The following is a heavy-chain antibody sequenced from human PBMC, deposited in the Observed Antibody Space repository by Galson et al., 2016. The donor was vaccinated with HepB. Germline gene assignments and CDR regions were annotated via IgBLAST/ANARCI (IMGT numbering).Heavy chain of an antibody. CDR2: FSYDGTNN. CDR1: GLTFSSYA. CDR3: ARDVHTSLIGSGWAFDL. Sequence: SLRLSCAASGLTFSSYAMHWVRQAPGKGLEWVAMFSYDGTNNYYGDSVKGRFTISRDNSKNTVYLQMNSLRPEDTAVYYCARDVHTSLIGSGWAFDLWGQGTRVTVSS. D-gene: IGHD5-18*01. J-gene: IGHJ3*01. V-gene: IGHV3-30*04.